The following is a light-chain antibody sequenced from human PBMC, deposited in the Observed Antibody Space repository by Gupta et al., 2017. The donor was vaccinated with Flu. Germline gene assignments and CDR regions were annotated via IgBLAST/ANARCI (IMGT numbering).Light chain of an antibody. CDR1: QSISSC. V-gene: IGKV3-11*01. J-gene: IGKJ5*01. CDR2: DAS. Sequence: SPATLSLSPGERATRAGRDSQSISSCLGWYQQKPGQAPRLIIYDASNRASGIPGRFSGSGYVKDFTLTSSGREHEDFAVYYGQQRSNPVTFGQGTLLEIK. CDR3: QQRSNPVT.